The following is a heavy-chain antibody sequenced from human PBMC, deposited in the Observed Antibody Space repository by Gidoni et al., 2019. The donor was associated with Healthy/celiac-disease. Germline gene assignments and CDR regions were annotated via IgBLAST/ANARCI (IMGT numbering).Heavy chain of an antibody. CDR3: ARGPHIVVVTAIPEVRRWFDP. V-gene: IGHV4-59*01. CDR1: GGSISSYY. J-gene: IGHJ5*02. D-gene: IGHD2-21*02. CDR2: IYYSGST. Sequence: QVQLQESGPGLVKPSETLSLTCTVSGGSISSYYWSWIRQPPGKGLEWIGYIYYSGSTNYNPSLKSRVTISVDTSKNQFSLKLSSVTAADTAVYYCARGPHIVVVTAIPEVRRWFDPWGQGTLVTVSS.